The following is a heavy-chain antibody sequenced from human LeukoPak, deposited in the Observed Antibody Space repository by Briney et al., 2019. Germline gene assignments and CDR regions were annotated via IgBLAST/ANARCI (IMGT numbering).Heavy chain of an antibody. Sequence: GGSLRLSCAASGFTFDDYAMHWVRQAPGKGLEWVSGISWNSGSIGYADSVKGRFTISRDNAKNSLYLQMNSLRAEDTALYYCAKGQQLAGGGFDYWGQGTLVTLSS. D-gene: IGHD6-13*01. J-gene: IGHJ4*02. CDR2: ISWNSGSI. V-gene: IGHV3-9*01. CDR3: AKGQQLAGGGFDY. CDR1: GFTFDDYA.